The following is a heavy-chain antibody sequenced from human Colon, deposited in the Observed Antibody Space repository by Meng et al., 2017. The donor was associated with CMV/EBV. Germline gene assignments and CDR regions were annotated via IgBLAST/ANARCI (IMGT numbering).Heavy chain of an antibody. Sequence: GGSLRPSCAGAGFSFNDFQLAWVRQRPGKGLEWVAGINWDGFSTVYVDSVKGRFTISRDNAKNLLFLQMNSLRPEDTALYYCAKEGGYWGQGTLVTVSS. CDR3: AKEGGY. CDR2: INWDGFST. D-gene: IGHD3-16*01. J-gene: IGHJ4*02. CDR1: GFSFNDFQ. V-gene: IGHV3-20*04.